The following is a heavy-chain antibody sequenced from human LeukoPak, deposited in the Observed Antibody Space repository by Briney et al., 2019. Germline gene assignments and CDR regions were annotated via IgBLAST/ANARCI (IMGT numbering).Heavy chain of an antibody. J-gene: IGHJ3*02. CDR2: ISAYNGNT. V-gene: IGHV1-18*01. CDR1: GYTFTSYG. CDR3: ARFYGIAAGGQDAFDI. D-gene: IGHD6-13*01. Sequence: GASVKVSCKASGYTFTSYGISWVRQAPGQGLEWMGWISAYNGNTNYAQKLQGRVTMTTDTSTSTSYMELSRLRSDDTAVYYCARFYGIAAGGQDAFDIWGQGTLVTVSS.